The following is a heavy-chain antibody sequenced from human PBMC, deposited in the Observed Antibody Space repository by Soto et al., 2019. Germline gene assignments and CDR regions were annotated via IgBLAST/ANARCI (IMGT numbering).Heavy chain of an antibody. CDR3: AKGNDILTGYNGY. D-gene: IGHD3-9*01. CDR2: ISGSGGST. CDR1: GFTFDDYA. V-gene: IGHV3-23*04. Sequence: EVQLVESGGGLVQPGRSLRLSCAASGFTFDDYAMSWVRQAPGKGLEWVSAISGSGGSTYYADSVKGRFTISRDNSKNTLYLQMNSLRAEDTAVYYCAKGNDILTGYNGYWGQGTLVTVSS. J-gene: IGHJ4*02.